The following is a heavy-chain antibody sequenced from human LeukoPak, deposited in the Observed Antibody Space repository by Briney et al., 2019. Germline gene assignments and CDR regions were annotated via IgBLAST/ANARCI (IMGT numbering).Heavy chain of an antibody. CDR3: ARVASGASCYWGY. CDR1: GFTFSTYW. D-gene: IGHD2-15*01. J-gene: IGHJ4*02. CDR2: IKQDANEK. Sequence: PGGSPRLSCAASGFTFSTYWMSWVRQAPGKGLEWVANIKQDANEKYYVDSVKGRFTISRDNAKNSLYLQINSLRAEDTAVYYCARVASGASCYWGYWGQGTLVTVSS. V-gene: IGHV3-7*01.